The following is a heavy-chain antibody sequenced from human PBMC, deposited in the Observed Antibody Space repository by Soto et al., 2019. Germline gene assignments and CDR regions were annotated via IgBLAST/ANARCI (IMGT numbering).Heavy chain of an antibody. V-gene: IGHV3-30*18. CDR1: GFTFSSFG. D-gene: IGHD4-17*01. Sequence: QVQLVESGGGVVQPGRSLTLSCAASGFTFSSFGKHWVRQAPGKGLEWVTFISFDGSFKYYADSVKGRFTISRDNSKNTVYLQMNSLRAEDTAVYFCAKRQYSGDYEENDAFDIWGRGTMVTVSS. CDR3: AKRQYSGDYEENDAFDI. J-gene: IGHJ3*02. CDR2: ISFDGSFK.